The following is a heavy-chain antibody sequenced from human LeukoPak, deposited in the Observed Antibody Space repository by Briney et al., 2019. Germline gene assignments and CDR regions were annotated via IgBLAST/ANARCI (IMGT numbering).Heavy chain of an antibody. Sequence: GGSLTLSCAASGFTFDDYGIHWVGLAPGKGLEWVSLISGDGGNTYYPDYVKGRFIISRDNSQDSLYLQLNSLRTEDTALYYCSKDIGDGYNFGFAYGGEGTLVTVSS. V-gene: IGHV3-43*02. CDR1: GFTFDDYG. J-gene: IGHJ4*02. D-gene: IGHD5-24*01. CDR2: ISGDGGNT. CDR3: SKDIGDGYNFGFAY.